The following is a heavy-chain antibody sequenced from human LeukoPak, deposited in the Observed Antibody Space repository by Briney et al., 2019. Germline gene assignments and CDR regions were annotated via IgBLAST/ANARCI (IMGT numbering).Heavy chain of an antibody. CDR1: GFTFDDYA. CDR2: ISWNSGSI. CDR3: ARGGAKAAFDY. D-gene: IGHD1-26*01. J-gene: IGHJ4*02. Sequence: GGSLRLSCAASGFTFDDYAMHWVRQFLGKGLEWVSGISWNSGSIGYADSVKGRFTISRDNAKNTLYLQMNSLRADDTAVYYCARGGAKAAFDYWGQGTLVAVSS. V-gene: IGHV3-9*01.